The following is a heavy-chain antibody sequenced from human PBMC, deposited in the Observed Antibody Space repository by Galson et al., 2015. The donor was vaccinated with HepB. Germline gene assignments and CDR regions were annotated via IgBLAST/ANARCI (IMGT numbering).Heavy chain of an antibody. J-gene: IGHJ4*02. CDR1: GYTFTSYA. V-gene: IGHV7-4-1*02. CDR3: ARGPTTESLITVVNEGVFDY. CDR2: INTNTGNP. Sequence: SVKVSCKASGYTFTSYAMNWVRQAPGQGLEWMGWINTNTGNPTYAQGFTGRFVFSLDTSVSTAYLQISSLKAEDTAVYYCARGPTTESLITVVNEGVFDYWGQGTLVTVSS. D-gene: IGHD4-23*01.